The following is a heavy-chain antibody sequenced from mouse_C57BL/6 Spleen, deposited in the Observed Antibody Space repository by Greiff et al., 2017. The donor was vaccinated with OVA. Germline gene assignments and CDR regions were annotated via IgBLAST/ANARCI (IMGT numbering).Heavy chain of an antibody. CDR2: INPNNGGT. Sequence: EVQLQQSGPELVKPGASVKISCKASGYTFTDYYMNWVKQNHGKSLEWIGDINPNNGGTSYNQKFKGKATLTVDKSSSTAYMELRSLTSEDSAVYYCARYEFAYWGQGTLVTVSA. V-gene: IGHV1-26*01. D-gene: IGHD2-3*01. CDR3: ARYEFAY. CDR1: GYTFTDYY. J-gene: IGHJ3*01.